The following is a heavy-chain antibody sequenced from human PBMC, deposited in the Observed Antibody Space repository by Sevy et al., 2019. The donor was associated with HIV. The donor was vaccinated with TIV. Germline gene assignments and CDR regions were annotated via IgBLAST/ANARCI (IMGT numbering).Heavy chain of an antibody. V-gene: IGHV3-33*01. D-gene: IGHD2-21*02. CDR2: IWYDGSNK. J-gene: IGHJ4*02. CDR1: GFTFSSYG. Sequence: GGSLRLSCAASGFTFSSYGMHWVRQAPGKGLEWVAVIWYDGSNKYYADSVKGRFTISRDNSKNTLYLQMNSLRAEDTAVYYCARAPHIVVVTAIPTLFDYWGQGTLVTVSS. CDR3: ARAPHIVVVTAIPTLFDY.